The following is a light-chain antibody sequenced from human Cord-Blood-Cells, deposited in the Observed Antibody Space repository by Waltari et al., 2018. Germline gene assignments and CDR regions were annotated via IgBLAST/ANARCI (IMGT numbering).Light chain of an antibody. J-gene: IGLJ3*02. Sequence: QSALTQPASVSGSPGQSITISCTGTSSDVGGYNYVSWYQQHPAKAPKLMFYDVNKRPSGVSNRFSGSKSGNTASLTISGLQAEDEADYYCSSYASSSTWVFGGGTKLTVL. CDR3: SSYASSSTWV. V-gene: IGLV2-14*01. CDR1: SSDVGGYNY. CDR2: DVN.